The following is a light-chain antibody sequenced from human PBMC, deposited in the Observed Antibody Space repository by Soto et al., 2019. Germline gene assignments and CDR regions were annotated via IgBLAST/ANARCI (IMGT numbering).Light chain of an antibody. CDR3: AAWDDSLNAHYV. CDR1: SSNIGSNT. Sequence: QSVLTRAPSASGTPGQRVSISCSGSSSNIGSNTVNWYQQLPGTAPKLLIYSNNQRPSGVPDRFSGSKSGTSASLAISGLQSEDEADYYCAAWDDSLNAHYVFGTGTKVTVL. V-gene: IGLV1-44*01. J-gene: IGLJ1*01. CDR2: SNN.